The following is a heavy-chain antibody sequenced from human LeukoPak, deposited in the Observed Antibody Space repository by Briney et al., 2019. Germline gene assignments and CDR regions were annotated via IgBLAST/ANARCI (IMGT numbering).Heavy chain of an antibody. D-gene: IGHD6-19*01. CDR3: AKGQQWLITTGYFDY. V-gene: IGHV3-30*02. CDR1: GFTFSSYG. Sequence: GGSLRLSCAASGFTFSSYGMHWVRQAPGKGLEWVAFIRYDGSNKYYADSVKGRFTISRDNSKNTLYLQMNSLRAEDTAVYYCAKGQQWLITTGYFDYWGQGTLVTVSS. J-gene: IGHJ4*02. CDR2: IRYDGSNK.